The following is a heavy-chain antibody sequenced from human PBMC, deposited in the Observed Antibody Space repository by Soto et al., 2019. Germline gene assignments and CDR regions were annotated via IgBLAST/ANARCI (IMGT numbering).Heavy chain of an antibody. CDR3: TKQGYYWYFDI. D-gene: IGHD5-12*01. CDR1: GFTFSTYT. Sequence: EGQLLESGGGLVQPGGSLRLSCAASGFTFSTYTMHWVRQAPGKGLEWVSGVSGGDGSTYYADSLKGRFSISRDNAKSTGDLQINSLPAEDTAVYYCTKQGYYWYFDIWGRGTLVTVSS. V-gene: IGHV3-23*01. J-gene: IGHJ2*01. CDR2: VSGGDGST.